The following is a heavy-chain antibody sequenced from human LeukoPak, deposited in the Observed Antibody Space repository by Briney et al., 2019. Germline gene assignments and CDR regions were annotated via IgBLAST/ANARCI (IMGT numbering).Heavy chain of an antibody. Sequence: PSETLSLTCAVYGGSFSGYYWSWIRRPPGKGLEWIGEINHSGSTNYNPSLKSRVTISVDTSKNQFSLKLSSATAADTAVYYCARGRGRGFTYFDYWGQGTLVTVSS. CDR2: INHSGST. V-gene: IGHV4-34*01. J-gene: IGHJ4*02. D-gene: IGHD1-26*01. CDR3: ARGRGRGFTYFDY. CDR1: GGSFSGYY.